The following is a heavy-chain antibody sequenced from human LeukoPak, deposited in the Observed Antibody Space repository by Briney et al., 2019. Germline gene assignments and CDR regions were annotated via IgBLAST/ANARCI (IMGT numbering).Heavy chain of an antibody. D-gene: IGHD3-10*01. Sequence: SETPSLTCTVSGGSISSYYWSWIRQPAGTALEWIGRIYTSGTITYNPSLKSRVTMSVDTSKNQFSLKLSSVTAADTAVYYCARDSGTTGEVKFDPWGQGTLVTVSS. V-gene: IGHV4-4*07. CDR1: GGSISSYY. CDR2: IYTSGTI. J-gene: IGHJ5*02. CDR3: ARDSGTTGEVKFDP.